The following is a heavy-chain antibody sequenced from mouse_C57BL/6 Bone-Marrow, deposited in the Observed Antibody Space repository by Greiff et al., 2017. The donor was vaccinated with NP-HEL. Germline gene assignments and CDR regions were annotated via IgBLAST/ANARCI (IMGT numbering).Heavy chain of an antibody. D-gene: IGHD1-1*01. CDR3: ARDQGDYGTAWFAY. V-gene: IGHV3-6*01. Sequence: EVQLQESGPGLVKPSQSLSLPCSVTGYSITSGYYWNWFRQFPGNKLEWMGYISYDGSINYNPPLKTRISLTRDTSKNQFFLKLNSVTTEDTATYYCARDQGDYGTAWFAYWGQGTLVTVSA. CDR2: ISYDGSI. CDR1: GYSITSGYY. J-gene: IGHJ3*01.